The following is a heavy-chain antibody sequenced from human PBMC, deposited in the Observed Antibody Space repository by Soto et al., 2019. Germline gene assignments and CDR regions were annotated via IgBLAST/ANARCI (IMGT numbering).Heavy chain of an antibody. Sequence: DVHLLESGGGLVQPGGSLRLSCAASGFTFSSYAMGWVRQAPGEGLEWVSSIGGSGSYTYYADSVKGRFTISRDNFKSTRYLQMNSLRAEDTAVYYCAKENLAPYSKGWAIRFDPWGQGTLVTVSS. D-gene: IGHD6-19*01. CDR2: IGGSGSYT. J-gene: IGHJ5*02. V-gene: IGHV3-23*01. CDR3: AKENLAPYSKGWAIRFDP. CDR1: GFTFSSYA.